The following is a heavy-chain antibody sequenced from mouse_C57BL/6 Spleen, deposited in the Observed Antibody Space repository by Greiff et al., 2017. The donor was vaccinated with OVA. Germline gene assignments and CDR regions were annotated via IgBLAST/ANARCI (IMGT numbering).Heavy chain of an antibody. CDR1: GYTFTSYW. Sequence: VQLQQPGAELVRPGSSVKLSCKASGYTFTSYWMHWVKQRPIQGLEWIGNIDPSDSETHYNQKFKDKATLTVDKSSSTAYMQLSSLTSEDSAVYYCARDYAGSSLYFDYWGQGTTLTVSS. D-gene: IGHD1-1*01. CDR2: IDPSDSET. J-gene: IGHJ2*01. CDR3: ARDYAGSSLYFDY. V-gene: IGHV1-52*01.